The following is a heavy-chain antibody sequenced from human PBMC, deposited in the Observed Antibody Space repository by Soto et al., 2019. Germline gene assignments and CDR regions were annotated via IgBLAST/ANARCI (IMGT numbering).Heavy chain of an antibody. D-gene: IGHD3-3*01. V-gene: IGHV4-34*01. CDR1: GGSFSGYY. CDR2: INHSGST. J-gene: IGHJ6*02. CDR3: ARGRQRITIFGVVIPLGMDV. Sequence: LSLTCAVYGGSFSGYYWSWIRQPPGKGLEWIGEINHSGSTNYNPSLKSRVTISVDTSKNQFSLKLSSVTAADTAVYYCARGRQRITIFGVVIPLGMDVWGQGTTVTVSS.